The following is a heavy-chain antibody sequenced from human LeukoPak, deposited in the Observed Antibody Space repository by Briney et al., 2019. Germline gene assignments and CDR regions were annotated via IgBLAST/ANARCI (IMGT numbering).Heavy chain of an antibody. D-gene: IGHD2-21*01. CDR2: IYYSGTT. V-gene: IGHV4-59*01. J-gene: IGHJ4*02. Sequence: SETLSLTCTVSGGSISRYYWSWVRQPPGKGLEWIGYIYYSGTTDYNPSLNTRLTKSVDTSKNQFSLKFTSVTAADTAVYYCARKANCISGSCRYFDYWGQGPPVPVSS. CDR1: GGSISRYY. CDR3: ARKANCISGSCRYFDY.